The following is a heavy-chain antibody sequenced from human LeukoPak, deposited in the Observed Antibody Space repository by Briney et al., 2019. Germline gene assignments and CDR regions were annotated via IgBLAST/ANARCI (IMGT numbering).Heavy chain of an antibody. CDR3: ARGGPAPHRITLIVVASSTDAFDI. V-gene: IGHV1-18*01. Sequence: ASVKVSCKASGYTFTSYGISWVRQAPGQGLEWMGWISAYNGDTNYAQKLQGRVNMTTDTSTSTAYMELRSLRSDDTAVYYCARGGPAPHRITLIVVASSTDAFDIWGQGTMVTVSS. CDR2: ISAYNGDT. CDR1: GYTFTSYG. J-gene: IGHJ3*02. D-gene: IGHD3-22*01.